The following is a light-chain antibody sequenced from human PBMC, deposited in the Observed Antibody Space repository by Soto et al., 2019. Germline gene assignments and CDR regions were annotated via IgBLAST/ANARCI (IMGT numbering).Light chain of an antibody. V-gene: IGLV2-14*01. Sequence: QSVLTQPASVSGSPGQSITLSCTGTSSDIGGYDYVSWYQRHPGKAPKLIIYDVNNRPSGVSNRFSGSKSGNTASLTISGLQAEDDVDYYCTSYASGSSHVVFGGGTKHTVL. CDR3: TSYASGSSHVV. J-gene: IGLJ2*01. CDR1: SSDIGGYDY. CDR2: DVN.